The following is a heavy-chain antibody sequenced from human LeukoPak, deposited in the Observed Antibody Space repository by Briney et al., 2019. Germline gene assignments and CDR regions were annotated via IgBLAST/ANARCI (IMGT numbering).Heavy chain of an antibody. D-gene: IGHD1-26*01. CDR1: GFIFSNYW. J-gene: IGHJ4*02. Sequence: GGSLRLSCAASGFIFSNYWMHWVRQAPGRGLVWVSRIKSDGSSTSYADSVKGRFTISRDNAKNTLYLQMNSLRAEDTAVYYCARDSTGSLGDWGQGTLVTVSS. CDR3: ARDSTGSLGD. V-gene: IGHV3-74*01. CDR2: IKSDGSST.